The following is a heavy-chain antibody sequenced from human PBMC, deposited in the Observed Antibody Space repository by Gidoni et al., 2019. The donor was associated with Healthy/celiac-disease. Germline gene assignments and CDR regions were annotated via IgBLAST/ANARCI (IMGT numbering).Heavy chain of an antibody. CDR1: GFPFSSYA. D-gene: IGHD5-18*01. CDR3: AKERQLWFNLLDY. J-gene: IGHJ4*02. CDR2: ISGSGGST. Sequence: EVQLLESGGGLVQPGGSLRLSCAASGFPFSSYAMNWVRQAPGKGLEWVSAISGSGGSTYYADSVKGRFTISRDNSKNTLYLQMNSLRAEDTAVYYCAKERQLWFNLLDYWGQGTLVTVSS. V-gene: IGHV3-23*01.